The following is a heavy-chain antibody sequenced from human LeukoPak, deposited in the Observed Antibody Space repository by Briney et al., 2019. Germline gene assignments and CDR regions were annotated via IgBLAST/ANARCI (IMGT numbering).Heavy chain of an antibody. CDR2: IYTSGST. D-gene: IGHD5-18*01. V-gene: IGHV4-61*02. J-gene: IGHJ6*03. Sequence: SQTLSLTCTVSGGSISSGSYYWSWIRQPAGKGLEWIGRIYTSGSTNYNPSLKSRVTISVDTSKNQFSLKLSSVTAADTAVYYCARTTEGGYSYGYFYYYYMDVWGKGTTVTISS. CDR1: GGSISSGSYY. CDR3: ARTTEGGYSYGYFYYYYMDV.